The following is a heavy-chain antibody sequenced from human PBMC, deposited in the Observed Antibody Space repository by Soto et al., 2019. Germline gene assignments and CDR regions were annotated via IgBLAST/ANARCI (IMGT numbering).Heavy chain of an antibody. CDR3: AKDYCSGGSCQNWLDP. D-gene: IGHD2-15*01. V-gene: IGHV3-30*18. CDR1: GFTFSSYG. Sequence: PGGSLRLSCAASGFTFSSYGMHWVRQAPGKGLEWVAVISYDGSNKYYADSVKGRFTISRDNSKNTLYLQMNSLRAEDTAVYYCAKDYCSGGSCQNWLDPWGQGTLVTVSS. CDR2: ISYDGSNK. J-gene: IGHJ5*02.